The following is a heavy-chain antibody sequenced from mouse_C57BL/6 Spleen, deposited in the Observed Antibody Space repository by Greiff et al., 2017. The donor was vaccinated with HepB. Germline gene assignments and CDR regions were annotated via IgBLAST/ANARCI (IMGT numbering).Heavy chain of an antibody. Sequence: QVQLKESGAELVRPGASVTLSCKASGYTFTDYEMHWVKQTPVHGLEWIGAIDPETGGTAYNQKFKGKAILTADKSSSTAYMELRSLTSEDSAVYYCAREGSKPAWFAYWGQGTLVTVSA. CDR2: IDPETGGT. J-gene: IGHJ3*01. V-gene: IGHV1-15*01. CDR3: AREGSKPAWFAY. CDR1: GYTFTDYE. D-gene: IGHD2-5*01.